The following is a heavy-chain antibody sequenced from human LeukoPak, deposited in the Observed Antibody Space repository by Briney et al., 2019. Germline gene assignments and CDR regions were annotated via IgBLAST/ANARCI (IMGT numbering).Heavy chain of an antibody. V-gene: IGHV4-61*01. CDR2: IYYSGST. D-gene: IGHD6-13*01. Sequence: KTSETLSLTCTVSGGSVSSGSYYWSRIRQPPGKGLEWIGYIYYSGSTNYNPSLKSRVTISVDTSKNQFSLKLSSVTAADTAVYYCASSGRGSSWYAYWGQGTLVTVSS. J-gene: IGHJ4*02. CDR1: GGSVSSGSYY. CDR3: ASSGRGSSWYAY.